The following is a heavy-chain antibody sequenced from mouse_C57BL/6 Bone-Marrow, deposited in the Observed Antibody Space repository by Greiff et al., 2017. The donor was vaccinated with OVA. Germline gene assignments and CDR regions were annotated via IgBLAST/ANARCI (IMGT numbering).Heavy chain of an antibody. J-gene: IGHJ2*01. CDR1: GFSLTSYG. Sequence: VKVIESGPGLVQPSQSLSITCTVSGFSLTSYGVHWVRQSPGKGLEWLGVIWSGGSTDYNAAFISRLSISKDNSKSQVFFKMNSLQADDTAIYYCARNFNYSNYDFDYWGQGTTLTVSS. D-gene: IGHD2-5*01. CDR2: IWSGGST. V-gene: IGHV2-2*01. CDR3: ARNFNYSNYDFDY.